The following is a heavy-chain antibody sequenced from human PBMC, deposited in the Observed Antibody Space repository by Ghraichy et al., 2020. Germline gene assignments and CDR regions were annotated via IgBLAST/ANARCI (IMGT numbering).Heavy chain of an antibody. Sequence: SETLSLTCTVSGGSIVTYYWSWIRQPAGKGLEWIGRIYSSGTTNYNPSLKSRVSMSIDTTKNQFSLHMPSVSAADTAVYYCVSDVPFSRIGLAAGRDYVDPWGQGVQVPVSS. CDR2: IYSSGTT. V-gene: IGHV4-4*07. D-gene: IGHD3/OR15-3a*01. CDR1: GGSIVTYY. CDR3: VSDVPFSRIGLAAGRDYVDP. J-gene: IGHJ5*02.